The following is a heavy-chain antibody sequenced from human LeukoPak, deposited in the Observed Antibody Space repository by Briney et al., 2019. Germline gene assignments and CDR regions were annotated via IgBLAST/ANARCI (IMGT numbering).Heavy chain of an antibody. CDR1: GFTFTSYW. V-gene: IGHV3-74*01. J-gene: IGHJ4*02. CDR2: VSPDGGRT. D-gene: IGHD3-10*01. Sequence: PGGSPRLSCAASGFTFTSYWMHWVRQVPGKGLVWIAHVSPDGGRTDYADSVKGRFTVSRDNTNHILYLQMNRLTADDTAVYYCARVLSYFGSGSYPAYWGQGTLVTVSS. CDR3: ARVLSYFGSGSYPAY.